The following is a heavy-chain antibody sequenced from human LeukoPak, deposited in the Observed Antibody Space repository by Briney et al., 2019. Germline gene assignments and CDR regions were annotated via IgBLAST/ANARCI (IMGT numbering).Heavy chain of an antibody. CDR1: GVSISSDSYY. CDR3: ASLAVAGLSEGY. J-gene: IGHJ4*02. D-gene: IGHD6-19*01. CDR2: IYYSGST. Sequence: SETLSLTCTVSGVSISSDSYYWAWIRQPTGKGLEWIASIYYSGSTYYNPSLKSRVTISVDTSRNQFSLKLSSVTAADTAVYYCASLAVAGLSEGYWGQGTLVIVSS. V-gene: IGHV4-39*01.